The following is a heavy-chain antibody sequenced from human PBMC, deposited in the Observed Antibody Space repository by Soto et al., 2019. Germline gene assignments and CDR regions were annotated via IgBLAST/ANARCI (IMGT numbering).Heavy chain of an antibody. CDR1: GGSFSGYY. Sequence: SETLSLTCAVYGGSFSGYYWSWIRQPPGKGLEWIGEINHSGSTNYNPSLKSRVTISVDTSKNQFSLKLSSVTAADTAVYYCARGLNGDYIGGYFDYWGQGTLVTVSS. CDR2: INHSGST. J-gene: IGHJ4*02. D-gene: IGHD4-17*01. CDR3: ARGLNGDYIGGYFDY. V-gene: IGHV4-34*01.